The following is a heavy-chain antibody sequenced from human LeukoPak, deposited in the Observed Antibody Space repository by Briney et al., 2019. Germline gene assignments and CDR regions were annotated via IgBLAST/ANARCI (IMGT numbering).Heavy chain of an antibody. CDR3: AKSTDCCLNYGDYGYFDS. CDR2: ISWNSNSI. CDR1: GFTFDDYA. J-gene: IGHJ4*02. Sequence: GGSLRLSCEASGFTFDDYAIHWVRQAPGKGLEWVSGISWNSNSIGYADSVKGRFTISGDNAKNSLHLLMSSLRAEDMALYYCAKSTDCCLNYGDYGYFDSWGQGTLVTVSS. V-gene: IGHV3-9*03. D-gene: IGHD4-17*01.